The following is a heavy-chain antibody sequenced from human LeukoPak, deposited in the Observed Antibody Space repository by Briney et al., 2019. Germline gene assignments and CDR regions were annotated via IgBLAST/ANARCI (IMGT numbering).Heavy chain of an antibody. D-gene: IGHD3-22*01. V-gene: IGHV1-2*06. J-gene: IGHJ3*02. Sequence: ASVKVSFKASVYTFTGYYMHWVRQAPGQGLEWMGRINPNSGGTNYAQKFQGRVTMTRDTSISTAYMELSRLRSDDTAVYYCARGDSSGYSDAFDIWGQGTMVTVSS. CDR1: VYTFTGYY. CDR3: ARGDSSGYSDAFDI. CDR2: INPNSGGT.